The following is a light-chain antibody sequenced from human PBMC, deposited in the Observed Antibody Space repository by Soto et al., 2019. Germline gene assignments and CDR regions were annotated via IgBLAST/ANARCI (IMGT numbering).Light chain of an antibody. Sequence: QSVLTQPPSASGPPGQRVTISCSGRNSNIGSNSVSWYQHLPGTAPKLLIYNNDQRPSGVPDRFSASKSGTSASLAISGLRSEDEADYYCTATDDRLTGPVFGGGTKLTVL. V-gene: IGLV1-47*02. CDR3: TATDDRLTGPV. CDR1: NSNIGSNS. J-gene: IGLJ2*01. CDR2: NND.